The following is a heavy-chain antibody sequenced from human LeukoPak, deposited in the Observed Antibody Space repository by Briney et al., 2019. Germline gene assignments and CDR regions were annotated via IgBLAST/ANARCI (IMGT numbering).Heavy chain of an antibody. CDR2: IIPILGIT. D-gene: IGHD6-13*01. V-gene: IGHV1-69*04. Sequence: ASVKVSCKASGGTFSSYAISWVRQAPGQGLEWMGRIIPILGITNYAQKFQGRVTITADKSTSTAYMELSSLRSEDTAVYYCALLEAAAGTDYWGQGTLVTVSS. CDR3: ALLEAAAGTDY. J-gene: IGHJ4*02. CDR1: GGTFSSYA.